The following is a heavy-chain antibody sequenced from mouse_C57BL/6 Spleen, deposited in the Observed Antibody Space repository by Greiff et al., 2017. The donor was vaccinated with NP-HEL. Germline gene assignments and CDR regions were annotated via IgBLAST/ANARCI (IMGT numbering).Heavy chain of an antibody. CDR1: GYTFTDYN. V-gene: IGHV1-18*01. Sequence: EVQLQQSGPELVKPGASVKIPCKASGYTFTDYNMDWVKQSHGKSLEWIGDINPNNGGTIYNQKFKGKATLTVDKSSSTAYMELRSLTSEDTAVYYCARSGITTVVATKGGFDYWGQGTTLTVSS. CDR2: INPNNGGT. CDR3: ARSGITTVVATKGGFDY. D-gene: IGHD1-1*01. J-gene: IGHJ2*01.